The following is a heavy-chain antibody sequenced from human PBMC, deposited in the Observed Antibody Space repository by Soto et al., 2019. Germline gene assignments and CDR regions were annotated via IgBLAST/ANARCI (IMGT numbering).Heavy chain of an antibody. CDR3: ARGGCSGGSCYGY. CDR2: IYYSGST. V-gene: IGHV4-59*01. CDR1: GGSISSYY. Sequence: LSLTCTVSGGSISSYYWSWIRQPPGKGLEWIGYIYYSGSTNYNPSLKSRVTISVDTSKNQFSLKLSSVTAADTAVYYCARGGCSGGSCYGYWGQGTLVTVSS. D-gene: IGHD2-15*01. J-gene: IGHJ4*02.